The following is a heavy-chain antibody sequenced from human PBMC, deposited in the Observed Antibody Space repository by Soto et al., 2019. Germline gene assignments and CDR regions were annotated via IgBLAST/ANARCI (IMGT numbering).Heavy chain of an antibody. V-gene: IGHV5-10-1*03. CDR3: AAHPGGGDTPHPAQDWFDP. J-gene: IGHJ5*02. CDR1: GYSFTSYW. D-gene: IGHD5-18*01. CDR2: IDPSDSYT. Sequence: EVQLVQSGAEVKKPGESLRISCKGSGYSFTSYWISWVRQMPGKGLEWMGRIDPSDSYTNYSPSFQGHVTISADKSISTAYLQGSSLKASDPAMYYWAAHPGGGDTPHPAQDWFDPWGQGTLVTVSS.